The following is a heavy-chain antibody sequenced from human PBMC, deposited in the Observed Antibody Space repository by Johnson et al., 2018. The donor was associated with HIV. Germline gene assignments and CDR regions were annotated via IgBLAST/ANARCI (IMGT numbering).Heavy chain of an antibody. Sequence: QVQLVESGGGVVQPGRSLRLSCAASGFTFSSYAMHWVRQAPGKGLEWVAVISYDGSNKYYADSVKGRFTISRDNSKNTLYLQMNSLRAEDTAVYYCARDNGAVAGPECAFDIWGQGTMVTVSS. D-gene: IGHD6-19*01. CDR3: ARDNGAVAGPECAFDI. CDR2: ISYDGSNK. CDR1: GFTFSSYA. J-gene: IGHJ3*02. V-gene: IGHV3-30-3*01.